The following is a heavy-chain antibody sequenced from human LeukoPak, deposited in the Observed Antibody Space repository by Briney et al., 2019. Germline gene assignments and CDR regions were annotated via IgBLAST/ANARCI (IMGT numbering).Heavy chain of an antibody. CDR2: INPNSGGT. J-gene: IGHJ6*02. CDR3: TREFYDTLTGYSSAMDV. V-gene: IGHV1-2*04. D-gene: IGHD3-9*01. Sequence: ASVKVSCKASGYTFTDYYIHWVRQAPGHGLERMGWINPNSGGTEYAQKFQDWVTMTRDTSINTAYMELSRLRSGDTAVYYCTREFYDTLTGYSSAMDVWGQGTTVTVSS. CDR1: GYTFTDYY.